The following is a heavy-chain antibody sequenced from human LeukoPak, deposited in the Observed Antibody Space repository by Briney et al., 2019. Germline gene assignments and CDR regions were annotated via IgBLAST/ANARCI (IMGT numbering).Heavy chain of an antibody. CDR1: GFRFRDYW. V-gene: IGHV3-53*01. Sequence: PGGSLRLSCAASGFRFRDYWMDWVRQAPGKGLEWVPVIRSGDSTVYADSVKGRFTISRDNSKNTLYLQLNSLRAEDTAVYYCAREGSGRTAYNDGLDVWGQGTMVTVSS. D-gene: IGHD3-10*01. J-gene: IGHJ3*01. CDR3: AREGSGRTAYNDGLDV. CDR2: IRSGDST.